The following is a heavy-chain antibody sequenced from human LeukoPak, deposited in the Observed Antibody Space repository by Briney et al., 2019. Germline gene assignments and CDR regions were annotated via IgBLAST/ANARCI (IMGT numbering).Heavy chain of an antibody. CDR1: GFTFSSYA. V-gene: IGHV3-23*01. D-gene: IGHD3-22*01. Sequence: PGGSLRLSCAASGFTFSSYAMSWVRQAPGKGLEWVSAISGSGGSTYYADSVKGRFTISRDNSKNTLYLQMNSLRAEDTAVYYCAKDQYYYGSSGYSGSDYWGQGTLVTVSS. J-gene: IGHJ4*02. CDR3: AKDQYYYGSSGYSGSDY. CDR2: ISGSGGST.